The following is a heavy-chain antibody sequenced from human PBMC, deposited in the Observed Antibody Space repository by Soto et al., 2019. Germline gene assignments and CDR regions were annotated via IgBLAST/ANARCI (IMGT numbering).Heavy chain of an antibody. CDR3: DRGHRLLWDGMDY. D-gene: IGHD3-10*01. J-gene: IGHJ6*02. CDR2: IHHSGRT. CDR1: SGSISSGGYS. Sequence: QRQLQESGSGLVKPSQTLSLTCAVSSGSISSGGYSWSWIRQPPGKGLEWIGYIHHSGRTYYNPPLTTRVTISVDRAMNQLSLKLSSVNAAVMAVSYCDRGHRLLWDGMDYWGQGTTVTVSS. V-gene: IGHV4-30-2*01.